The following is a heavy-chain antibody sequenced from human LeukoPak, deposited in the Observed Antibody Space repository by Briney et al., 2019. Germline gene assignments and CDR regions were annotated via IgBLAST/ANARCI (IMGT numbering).Heavy chain of an antibody. Sequence: SETLSLTCAVYGGSFSGYYWSWIRQPPGKGLEWIGEINHSGGTNYNPSLKSRVTISVDTSKNQFSLKLSSVTAADTAVYYCARARYSYGFDYWGQGTLVTVSS. CDR1: GGSFSGYY. CDR3: ARARYSYGFDY. J-gene: IGHJ4*02. CDR2: INHSGGT. D-gene: IGHD5-18*01. V-gene: IGHV4-34*01.